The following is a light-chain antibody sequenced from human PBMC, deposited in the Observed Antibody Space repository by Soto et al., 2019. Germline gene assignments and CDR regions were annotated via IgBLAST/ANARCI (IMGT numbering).Light chain of an antibody. Sequence: EIVMTQSPSTLSASAGERATLSCSASQSISSNLAWYQQKPGQAPRLLIYGASTRATGIPARFSGSGSGTEFTLTISSLQSDDFAVSYCQQYSYWPPWTFGQGTKVDIK. CDR2: GAS. V-gene: IGKV3-15*01. CDR1: QSISSN. J-gene: IGKJ1*01. CDR3: QQYSYWPPWT.